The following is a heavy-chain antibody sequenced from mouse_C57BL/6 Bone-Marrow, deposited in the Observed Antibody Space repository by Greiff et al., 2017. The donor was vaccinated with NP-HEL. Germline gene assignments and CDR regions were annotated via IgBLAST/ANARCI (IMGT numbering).Heavy chain of an antibody. CDR3: ARDYYGSSYGYFDV. V-gene: IGHV1-69*01. Sequence: QVQLQQPGAELVMPGASVKLSCKASGYTFTSYWMHWVKQRPGQGLEWIGEIDPSDSYTNYNQKFKGKSTLTVDKSSSTAYMQLSSLTSEDSAVDYGARDYYGSSYGYFDVWGTGTTVTVSS. CDR2: IDPSDSYT. D-gene: IGHD1-1*01. CDR1: GYTFTSYW. J-gene: IGHJ1*03.